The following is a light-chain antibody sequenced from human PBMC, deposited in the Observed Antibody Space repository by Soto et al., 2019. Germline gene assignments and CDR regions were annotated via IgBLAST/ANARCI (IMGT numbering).Light chain of an antibody. V-gene: IGLV1-44*01. CDR1: SSNIAPNT. CDR2: AND. Sequence: QSVLTQPPSASGTPGQRGTIACSGSSSNIAPNTVNWYQHLPGAAPQRLIFANDRRPSGVPDRFSGSRSGTSASLAISGLQSEDEADYYCAAWDDSLNGYVFGTGTKLTVL. J-gene: IGLJ1*01. CDR3: AAWDDSLNGYV.